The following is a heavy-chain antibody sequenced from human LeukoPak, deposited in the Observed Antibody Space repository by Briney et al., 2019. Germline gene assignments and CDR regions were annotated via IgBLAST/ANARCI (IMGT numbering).Heavy chain of an antibody. CDR2: ISSSSSYI. V-gene: IGHV3-21*01. J-gene: IGHJ4*02. Sequence: GRSLRLSCAASGFTFSSYSMNWVRQASGKGLEWVSSISSSSSYIYYADSVKGRFTISRDNAKNSLYLQMNSLRAEDTAVYYCARAPGMATTGNFDYWGQGTLVSVSS. CDR3: ARAPGMATTGNFDY. D-gene: IGHD5-24*01. CDR1: GFTFSSYS.